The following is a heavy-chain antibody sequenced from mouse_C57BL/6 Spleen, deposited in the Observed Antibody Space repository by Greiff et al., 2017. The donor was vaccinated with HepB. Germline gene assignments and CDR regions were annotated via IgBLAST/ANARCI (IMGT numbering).Heavy chain of an antibody. CDR1: GYTFTSYW. J-gene: IGHJ1*03. CDR3: ARSPYGSSYRGYFDV. V-gene: IGHV1-64*01. CDR2: IHPNSGST. Sequence: QVQLQQPGAELVKPGASVKLSCKASGYTFTSYWMHRVKQRPGQGLEWIGMIHPNSGSTNYNEKFKSKATLTVDKSSSTAYMQLSSLTSEDSAVYYCARSPYGSSYRGYFDVWGTGTTVTVSS. D-gene: IGHD1-1*01.